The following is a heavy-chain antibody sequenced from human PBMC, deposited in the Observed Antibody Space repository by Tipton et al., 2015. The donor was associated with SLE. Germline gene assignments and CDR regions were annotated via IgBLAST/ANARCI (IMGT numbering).Heavy chain of an antibody. CDR1: GGSISSHY. J-gene: IGHJ4*02. CDR3: GRGDGYNFDY. CDR2: IYYSGST. D-gene: IGHD5-24*01. Sequence: LRLSCTVSGGSISSHYWSWIRQPPGKGLEWIGYIYYSGSTNYNPSLKSRVTISVDTSKNQFSLKLSSVTAADTAVYYCGRGDGYNFDYWGQGTLVTVSS. V-gene: IGHV4-59*08.